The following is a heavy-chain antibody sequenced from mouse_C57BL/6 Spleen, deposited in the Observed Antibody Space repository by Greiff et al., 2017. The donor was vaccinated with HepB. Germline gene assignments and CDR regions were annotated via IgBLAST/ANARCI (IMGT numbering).Heavy chain of an antibody. V-gene: IGHV5-17*01. CDR2: ISSGSSTI. CDR3: ARPAQDTGFAY. D-gene: IGHD3-2*02. J-gene: IGHJ3*01. CDR1: GFTFSDYG. Sequence: EVQLVESGGGLVKPGGSLKLSCAASGFTFSDYGMHWVRQAPEKGLEWVAYISSGSSTIYYADTVKGRFTISRDNAKNTLCLQMASLRSEDTAMYYCARPAQDTGFAYWGQGTLVTVSA.